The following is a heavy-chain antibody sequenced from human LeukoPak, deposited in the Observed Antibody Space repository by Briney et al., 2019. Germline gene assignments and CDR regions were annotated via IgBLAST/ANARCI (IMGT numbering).Heavy chain of an antibody. CDR1: GFTFSSYG. D-gene: IGHD3-22*01. J-gene: IGHJ3*02. V-gene: IGHV3-33*08. CDR3: ARVNYYDSSGYPGGRAFDI. Sequence: PGGSLRLSCAASGFTFSSYGMHWVRQAPGKGLEWVAVILYDGSNKYYADSVKGRFTISRDNSKNTLYLQMNSLRAEDTAVYYCARVNYYDSSGYPGGRAFDIWGQGTMVTVRS. CDR2: ILYDGSNK.